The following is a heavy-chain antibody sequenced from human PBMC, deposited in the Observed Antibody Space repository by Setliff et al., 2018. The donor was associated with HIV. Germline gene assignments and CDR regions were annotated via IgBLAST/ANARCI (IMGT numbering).Heavy chain of an antibody. Sequence: SETLSLTCAVSGGSISSTNWWDWVRQPPGKGLEWIGHIYTSGSTNYNPSLKSRVTISVDTSKNQFSLKLSSVTAADTAVYYCARGRQLYYYYMDVWGKGTTVTVSS. D-gene: IGHD6-13*01. CDR3: ARGRQLYYYYMDV. V-gene: IGHV4-4*02. CDR2: IYTSGST. J-gene: IGHJ6*03. CDR1: GGSISSTNW.